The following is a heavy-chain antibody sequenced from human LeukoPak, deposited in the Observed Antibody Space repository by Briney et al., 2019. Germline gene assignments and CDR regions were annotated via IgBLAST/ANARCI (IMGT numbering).Heavy chain of an antibody. CDR1: GFTFSSYS. D-gene: IGHD3-22*01. CDR3: ARDGYYYDSSGKIDY. J-gene: IGHJ4*02. V-gene: IGHV3-21*04. Sequence: GGSLRLSCAASGFTFSSYSMNWVRQAPGKGLEWVSSISSSSSYIYYADSVKGRFTISRDNSKNTLYLQMNSLRAEDTAVYYCARDGYYYDSSGKIDYWGQGTLVTVSS. CDR2: ISSSSSYI.